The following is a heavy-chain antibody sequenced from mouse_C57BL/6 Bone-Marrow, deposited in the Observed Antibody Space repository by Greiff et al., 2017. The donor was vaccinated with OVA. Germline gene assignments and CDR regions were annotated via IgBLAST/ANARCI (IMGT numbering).Heavy chain of an antibody. D-gene: IGHD4-1*01. CDR1: GYTFTSYW. J-gene: IGHJ4*01. Sequence: QVQLQQPGAELVRPGSSVKLSCKASGYTFTSYWMHWVKQRPIQGLEWIGNIDPSDSETHYNQKFKDKATLTVDKSSSTAYMQLSSLTSEDSAVYYCARRGPTGTDYAMDYWGQGTSLTVSS. CDR2: IDPSDSET. CDR3: ARRGPTGTDYAMDY. V-gene: IGHV1-52*01.